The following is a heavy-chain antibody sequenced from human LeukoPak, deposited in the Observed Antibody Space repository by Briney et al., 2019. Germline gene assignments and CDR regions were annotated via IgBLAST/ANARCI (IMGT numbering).Heavy chain of an antibody. CDR1: GFTFSSYN. CDR3: AREGGYSYGLIDY. V-gene: IGHV3-21*01. CDR2: ISGSGTYT. J-gene: IGHJ4*02. D-gene: IGHD5-18*01. Sequence: GGSLRLSCAASGFTFSSYNMNWVRQAPGKGLEWDSSISGSGTYTYYADSVKGRFTISRDNAKNSLFLQMNSLRAEDTAVYYCAREGGYSYGLIDYWGQGTLVTVSS.